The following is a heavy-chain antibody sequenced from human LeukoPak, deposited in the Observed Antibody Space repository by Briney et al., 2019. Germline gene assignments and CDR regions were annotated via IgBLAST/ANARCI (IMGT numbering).Heavy chain of an antibody. D-gene: IGHD2-21*01. Sequence: PPETLSLTCAVSGGSISSGGYYWGWIRQHPGNLEWIGYIYYSGSTYYNPSLKSRVTISVDTSKNQFSLKLSSVTAADTAVYYCASTSVGYYAFDIWGQGTMVTVSS. CDR3: ASTSVGYYAFDI. CDR1: GGSISSGGYY. CDR2: IYYSGST. J-gene: IGHJ3*02. V-gene: IGHV4-31*11.